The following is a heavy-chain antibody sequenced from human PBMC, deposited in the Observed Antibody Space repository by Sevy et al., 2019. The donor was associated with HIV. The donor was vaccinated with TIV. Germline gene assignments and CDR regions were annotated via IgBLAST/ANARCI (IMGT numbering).Heavy chain of an antibody. CDR1: GYTFTGYY. CDR2: INPNSGGT. CDR3: ARGVSGWEKYYFDY. J-gene: IGHJ4*02. Sequence: ASVKVSCKASGYTFTGYYMHWVRQAPGQGLEWMGWINPNSGGTNYAQKFQGRVTMTRDTSISTAYMELSRLRSDDTAVYYCARGVSGWEKYYFDYWGQGPLVTVSS. D-gene: IGHD6-19*01. V-gene: IGHV1-2*02.